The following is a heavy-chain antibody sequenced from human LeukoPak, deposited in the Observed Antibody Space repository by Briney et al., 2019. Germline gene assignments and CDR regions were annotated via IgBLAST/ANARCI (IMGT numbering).Heavy chain of an antibody. CDR2: IRGSGET. J-gene: IGHJ4*02. CDR3: ARDGYGGSFHFDY. V-gene: IGHV3-69-1*01. D-gene: IGHD6-25*01. Sequence: PGGSLRLSCAVSGFSVSNYYMSWVRQAPGKGLEWVSLIRGSGETFYADSVKGRFTISRDNAKNSLYLQMNSLRAEDTAVYYCARDGYGGSFHFDYWGQGTLVTVSS. CDR1: GFSVSNYY.